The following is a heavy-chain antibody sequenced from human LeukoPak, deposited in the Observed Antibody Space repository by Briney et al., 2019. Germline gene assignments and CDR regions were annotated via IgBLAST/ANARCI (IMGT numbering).Heavy chain of an antibody. CDR1: GGSFSGYY. CDR3: ARVGYYDISGYRDY. J-gene: IGHJ4*02. D-gene: IGHD3-22*01. CDR2: INHSGST. V-gene: IGHV4-34*01. Sequence: SETLSLTCAVYGGSFSGYYWSWIRQPPGKGLEWIGEINHSGSTNYNPSLKSRVTISVDTSKNQFSLKLSSVTAADTAVYYCARVGYYDISGYRDYWGQGTLVTVSS.